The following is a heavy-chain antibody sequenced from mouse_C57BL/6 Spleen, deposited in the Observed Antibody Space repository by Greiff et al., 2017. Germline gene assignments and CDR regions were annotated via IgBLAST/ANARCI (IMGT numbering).Heavy chain of an antibody. J-gene: IGHJ2*01. CDR1: GFTFSDYY. CDR2: INYDGSST. Sequence: VESEGGLVQPGSSMKLSCTASGFTFSDYYMAWVRQVPEKGLEWVANINYDGSSTYYLDSLKSRFIISRDNAKNILYLQMSSLKSEDTATYYCARDNYGSSYYFDYWGQGTTLTVSS. CDR3: ARDNYGSSYYFDY. V-gene: IGHV5-16*01. D-gene: IGHD1-1*01.